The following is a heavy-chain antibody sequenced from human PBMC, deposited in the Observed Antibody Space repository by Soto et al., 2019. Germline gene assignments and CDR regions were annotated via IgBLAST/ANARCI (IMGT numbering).Heavy chain of an antibody. V-gene: IGHV3-30*18. CDR2: ISYDASDI. Sequence: QVQLVESGGGVVQPGRSLRLSCAASGFTFSSYGMHWVRQAPGKGLEWVAVISYDASDIYYSDSLKGRFTISRDNSKNTLYLQMSSLRPEDTAVYYCTKDTGYCSGGRCYSTPYYYYYYGMDAWGQGTTVTVSS. CDR3: TKDTGYCSGGRCYSTPYYYYYYGMDA. J-gene: IGHJ6*02. CDR1: GFTFSSYG. D-gene: IGHD2-15*01.